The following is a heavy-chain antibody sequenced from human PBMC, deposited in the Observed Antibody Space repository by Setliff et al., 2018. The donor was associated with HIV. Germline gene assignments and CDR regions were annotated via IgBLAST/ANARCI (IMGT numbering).Heavy chain of an antibody. CDR3: ARDGFPDSTWRPTDL. CDR1: GGSMSSYY. D-gene: IGHD6-13*01. CDR2: VLTSGST. Sequence: SETLSLTCTVSGGSMSSYYWSWIRQPAGKGLEWIGRVLTSGSTHYNPSLRSRVTISLDPSRNQISLTMTSVTAADTAVYYCARDGFPDSTWRPTDLWGQGTLVTVSS. J-gene: IGHJ5*02. V-gene: IGHV4-4*07.